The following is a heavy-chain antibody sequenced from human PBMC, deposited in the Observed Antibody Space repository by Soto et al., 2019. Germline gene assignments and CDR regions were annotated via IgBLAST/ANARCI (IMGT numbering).Heavy chain of an antibody. CDR2: IDSSDSYT. CDR3: ARDLNFGSYPGY. V-gene: IGHV5-10-1*01. Sequence: PGESLKISCKGSGYSFTSYCISWVRQMPGKGLERMGRIDSSDSYTNYSPSFQGHVTISADKSISTAYMQWSSLKASDTAMYYCARDLNFGSYPGYWGQGTLVTVSS. CDR1: GYSFTSYC. J-gene: IGHJ4*02. D-gene: IGHD1-26*01.